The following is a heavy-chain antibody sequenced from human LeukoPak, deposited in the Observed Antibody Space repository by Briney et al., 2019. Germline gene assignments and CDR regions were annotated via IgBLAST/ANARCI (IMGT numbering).Heavy chain of an antibody. V-gene: IGHV3-74*01. CDR2: IKSDGTT. CDR3: ARAPSEIGGYYPEYFRH. Sequence: GGSLRLSCAASGFTFSSYWMHWVRQPPGKGLVWVSRIKSDGTTNYADSVKGRFTISRDNAKNTLSLQMNSLRAEDTGVYYCARAPSEIGGYYPEYFRHWGQGTLVTVSS. J-gene: IGHJ1*01. CDR1: GFTFSSYW. D-gene: IGHD3-22*01.